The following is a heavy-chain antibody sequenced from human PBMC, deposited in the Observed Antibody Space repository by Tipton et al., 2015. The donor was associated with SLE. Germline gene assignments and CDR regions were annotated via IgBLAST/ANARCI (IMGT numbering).Heavy chain of an antibody. Sequence: TLSLTCTVSGGSISSYYWSWIRQPPGKGLEWIGYNYYSGSTNYNPSLKSRVTISVDTSKNQFSPKMSSVTAADTAVYYCASCTDPFVRDYWGQGTLVTVSA. CDR2: NYYSGST. V-gene: IGHV4-59*01. CDR1: GGSISSYY. CDR3: ASCTDPFVRDY. J-gene: IGHJ4*02. D-gene: IGHD2/OR15-2a*01.